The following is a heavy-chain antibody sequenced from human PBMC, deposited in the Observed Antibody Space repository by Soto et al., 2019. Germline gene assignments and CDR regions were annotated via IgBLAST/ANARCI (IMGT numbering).Heavy chain of an antibody. CDR1: GGSISSYY. CDR2: IYYSGST. V-gene: IGHV4-59*01. J-gene: IGHJ4*02. D-gene: IGHD1-26*01. Sequence: PSETLSLTCTVSGGSISSYYWSWIRQPPGKGLEWIGYIYYSGSTNYNPSLKSRVTISVDTSKNQFSLKLSSVTAADTAVYYCARGLPRVGAYDYWGQGTLVTVSS. CDR3: ARGLPRVGAYDY.